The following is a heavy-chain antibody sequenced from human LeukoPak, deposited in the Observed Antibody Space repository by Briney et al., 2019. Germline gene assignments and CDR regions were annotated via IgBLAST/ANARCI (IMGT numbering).Heavy chain of an antibody. D-gene: IGHD6-13*01. CDR2: IYYSGTT. CDR3: ARGVYIAAAQYGY. Sequence: SETLSLTCTVSGGSISNYYWSWLRQPPGKGLEWIGYIYYSGTTNYNPSLKSRVTISVDTSKNQFSLKLNSVTAADTAVYYRARGVYIAAAQYGYWGQGTLVTVSS. V-gene: IGHV4-59*01. J-gene: IGHJ4*02. CDR1: GGSISNYY.